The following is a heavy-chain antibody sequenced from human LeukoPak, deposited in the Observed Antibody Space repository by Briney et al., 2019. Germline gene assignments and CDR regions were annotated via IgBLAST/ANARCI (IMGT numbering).Heavy chain of an antibody. V-gene: IGHV4-39*07. D-gene: IGHD6-13*01. Sequence: SETLSLTCTVSGGSISSSSYYWGWIRQPPGKGLEWIGSIYYSGSTYYNPSLKSRVTISVDTSKNQFSLKLSSVTAADTAVYYCAREYRQLSRPKYYYYYYTDVWGKGTTVTVSS. CDR1: GGSISSSSYY. J-gene: IGHJ6*03. CDR2: IYYSGST. CDR3: AREYRQLSRPKYYYYYYTDV.